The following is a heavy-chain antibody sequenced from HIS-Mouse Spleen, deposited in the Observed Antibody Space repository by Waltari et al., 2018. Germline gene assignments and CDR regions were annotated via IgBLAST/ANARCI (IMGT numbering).Heavy chain of an antibody. V-gene: IGHV4-39*07. J-gene: IGHJ2*01. CDR3: AREIPYSSSWYDWYFDL. Sequence: QLQLQESGPGLVKPSETLSLTCTVSGGSISSSSYYWGWIRQPPGKGLEWIVSIYYSVGTYYNPSLKGRVTISVDTSKNQFSLKLSSVTAADTAVYYCAREIPYSSSWYDWYFDLWGRGTLVTVSS. CDR2: IYYSVGT. D-gene: IGHD6-13*01. CDR1: GGSISSSSYY.